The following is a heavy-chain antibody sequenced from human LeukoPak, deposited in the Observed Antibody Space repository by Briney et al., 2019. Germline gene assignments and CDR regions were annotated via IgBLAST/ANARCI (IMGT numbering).Heavy chain of an antibody. CDR3: AKGSTGYSYGLY. Sequence: GGSLRLSCAASGFTFSSYAMSWVRQAPGKGLEWVSSISGSGGSTYYADSVKGRFTISRDNSKNTLYLQMNSLRAEDTAVYYCAKGSTGYSYGLYWGQGTLVTVSS. CDR2: ISGSGGST. V-gene: IGHV3-23*01. CDR1: GFTFSSYA. J-gene: IGHJ4*02. D-gene: IGHD5-18*01.